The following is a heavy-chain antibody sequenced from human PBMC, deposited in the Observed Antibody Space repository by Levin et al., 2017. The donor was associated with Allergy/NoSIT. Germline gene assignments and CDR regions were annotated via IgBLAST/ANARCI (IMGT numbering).Heavy chain of an antibody. Sequence: SQTLSLTCAVYGGSFSGYYWSWIRQPPGKGLEWIGEINHSGSTNYNPSLKSRVTISVDTSKNQFSLKLSSVTAADTAVYYCARGKRRTVTPFDYWGQGTLVTVSS. D-gene: IGHD4-17*01. CDR3: ARGKRRTVTPFDY. CDR2: INHSGST. CDR1: GGSFSGYY. J-gene: IGHJ4*02. V-gene: IGHV4-34*01.